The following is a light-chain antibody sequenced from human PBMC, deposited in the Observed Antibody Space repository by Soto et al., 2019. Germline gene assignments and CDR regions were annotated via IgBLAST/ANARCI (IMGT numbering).Light chain of an antibody. V-gene: IGLV1-40*01. J-gene: IGLJ3*02. CDR2: GNS. CDR3: QSYDSILSPL. Sequence: QSVLTQPPSVSGAPGQRVTISCTGSSSNIGAGYDVHWYQQLPGTAPKLLIYGNSNRPSGVPDRFYGSKSGTSASLAITGLKAEDEADYYCQSYDSILSPLFGGGTQLTVL. CDR1: SSNIGAGYD.